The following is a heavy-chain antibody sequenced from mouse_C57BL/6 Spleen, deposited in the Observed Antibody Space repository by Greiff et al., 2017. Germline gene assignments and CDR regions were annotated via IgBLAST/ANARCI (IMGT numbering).Heavy chain of an antibody. Sequence: VKLVESGPGLVAPSQSLSITCTVSGFSLTSYGVHWVRQPPGKGLEWLVVIWSDGSTTYNSDLKSRLSISKDNSKSQVFLKMNSLQTDDTAMYYCARHYVSSYAMDYWGQGTSVTVSS. J-gene: IGHJ4*01. CDR2: IWSDGST. CDR1: GFSLTSYG. V-gene: IGHV2-6-1*01. CDR3: ARHYVSSYAMDY. D-gene: IGHD1-1*01.